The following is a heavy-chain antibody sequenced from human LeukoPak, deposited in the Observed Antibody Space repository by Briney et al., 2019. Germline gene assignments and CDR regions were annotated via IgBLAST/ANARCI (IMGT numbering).Heavy chain of an antibody. CDR2: INPNSGGT. V-gene: IGHV1-2*02. CDR1: GYTFTGYY. Sequence: DSVQDSCKASGYTFTGYYMHWVRQAPGQGLKWMGWINPNSGGTNYAQKFQGRVTMTRDTSISTAYMELSRLRSDDTAVYYCARSSTSERPDFDYWGQGTLVTVSS. J-gene: IGHJ4*02. D-gene: IGHD2-2*01. CDR3: ARSSTSERPDFDY.